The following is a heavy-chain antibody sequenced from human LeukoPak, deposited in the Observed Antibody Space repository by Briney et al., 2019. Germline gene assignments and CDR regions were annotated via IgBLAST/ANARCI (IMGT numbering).Heavy chain of an antibody. V-gene: IGHV3-23*01. CDR2: ISGSGGST. Sequence: GGSLRLSCAASGFTFSSYAMSWVRQAPGKGLEWVSAISGSGGSTYYADSVKGRFTISRDNSKNTLYLQMNSLRAEDTAVYYCAKPHYDFWSGYWGGDYWGQGTLVTVSS. CDR1: GFTFSSYA. D-gene: IGHD3-3*01. J-gene: IGHJ4*02. CDR3: AKPHYDFWSGYWGGDY.